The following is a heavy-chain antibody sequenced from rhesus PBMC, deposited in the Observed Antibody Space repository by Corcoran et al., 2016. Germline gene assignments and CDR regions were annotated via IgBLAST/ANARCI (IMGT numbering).Heavy chain of an antibody. D-gene: IGHD1-44*01. CDR1: GGSVSRSNW. V-gene: IGHV4-65*01. CDR3: AREAYLGTPFDY. Sequence: QVQLQESGPGLVKPSETLSLTCAVSGGSVSRSNWWSWIRQPPGKGLEWIGYFSGSSGSTYYNPSLKSRVTISTDTSKNQFSLKLSAVTAADTAVYYCAREAYLGTPFDYWGQGVLVTVSS. J-gene: IGHJ4*01. CDR2: FSGSSGST.